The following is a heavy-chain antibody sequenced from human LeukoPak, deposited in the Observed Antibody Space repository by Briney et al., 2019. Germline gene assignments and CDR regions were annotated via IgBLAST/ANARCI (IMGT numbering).Heavy chain of an antibody. CDR2: IYTSGGT. CDR3: AREGSYCTNGVCYYYYMDV. J-gene: IGHJ6*03. D-gene: IGHD2-8*01. Sequence: SETLSLTCTVSGGSISSYYRSWIRQPPGKGLEWIARIYTSGGTNYNPSLKSLVTMSVDTSKNQFSLKLSSVTAADTAVYYCAREGSYCTNGVCYYYYMDVWGKGTTVTVSS. CDR1: GGSISSYY. V-gene: IGHV4-4*07.